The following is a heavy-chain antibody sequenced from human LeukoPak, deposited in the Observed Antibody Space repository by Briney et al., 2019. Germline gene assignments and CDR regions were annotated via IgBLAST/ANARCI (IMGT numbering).Heavy chain of an antibody. V-gene: IGHV3-33*01. CDR2: IRYDGKDK. Sequence: GGSLRLSCAASGFSFRSYGMVWLRQAPGKGLEWVAVIRYDGKDKYYEDSVKGRFTISRDNSKSTLYLQMNSLRVEDTGIYYCARGSGMDPKYSFDHWGQGALVPVSS. J-gene: IGHJ4*02. CDR3: ARGSGMDPKYSFDH. CDR1: GFSFRSYG. D-gene: IGHD3-10*01.